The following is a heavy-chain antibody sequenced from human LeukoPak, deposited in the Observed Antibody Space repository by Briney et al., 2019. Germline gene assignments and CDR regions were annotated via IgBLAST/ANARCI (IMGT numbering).Heavy chain of an antibody. CDR2: IIPIFGTA. D-gene: IGHD3-10*01. J-gene: IGHJ4*02. V-gene: IGHV1-69*06. CDR3: ARATYYYGSGSYSFDY. Sequence: GASVKVSCKASGGTFSSYAISWVRQAPGQGLEWMGGIIPIFGTANYAQKFQGRVTITADKSTSTAYVELSSLRSEDTAVYYCARATYYYGSGSYSFDYWGQGTLVTVSS. CDR1: GGTFSSYA.